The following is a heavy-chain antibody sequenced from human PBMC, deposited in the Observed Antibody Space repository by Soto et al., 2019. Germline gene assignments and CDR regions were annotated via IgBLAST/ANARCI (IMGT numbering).Heavy chain of an antibody. CDR3: ARHTYYDILTGYYSLAWFDP. J-gene: IGHJ5*02. D-gene: IGHD3-9*01. Sequence: SETLSLTCAVYGGSFSGYYWSWIRQPAGKGLEWIGEINHSGSTNYNPSLKSRVTISVDTSKNQFSLKLSSVTAADTAVYYCARHTYYDILTGYYSLAWFDPWGQGTLVTVSS. CDR1: GGSFSGYY. V-gene: IGHV4-34*01. CDR2: INHSGST.